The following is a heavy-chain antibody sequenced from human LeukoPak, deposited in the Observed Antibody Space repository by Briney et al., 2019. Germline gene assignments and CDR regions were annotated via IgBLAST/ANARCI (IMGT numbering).Heavy chain of an antibody. CDR3: ARDGFGIDTKLNYYYGMDV. J-gene: IGHJ6*02. Sequence: PGGSLRLSCAASGFTFSSYAMSWVRQAPGKGLEWVSAISGSGGSTYYADSVKGRFTISRDNSKNTLYLQMNSLRAEDTAVYYCARDGFGIDTKLNYYYGMDVWGQGTTVTVSS. CDR2: ISGSGGST. V-gene: IGHV3-23*01. D-gene: IGHD3-10*01. CDR1: GFTFSSYA.